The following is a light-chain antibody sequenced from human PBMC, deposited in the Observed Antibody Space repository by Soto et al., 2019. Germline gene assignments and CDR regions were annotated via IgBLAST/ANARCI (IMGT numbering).Light chain of an antibody. V-gene: IGKV3-20*01. CDR3: QQYGSSPRT. Sequence: EIVLTQSPGTLSLSPGERATLSRWASQSVSSSYLAWYQQKPGQAPRLLIYGASSRATGIPDRFSGSGSGTDFTLTISRLEPEDFAVNYCQQYGSSPRTFGQGTKVDIK. J-gene: IGKJ1*01. CDR1: QSVSSSY. CDR2: GAS.